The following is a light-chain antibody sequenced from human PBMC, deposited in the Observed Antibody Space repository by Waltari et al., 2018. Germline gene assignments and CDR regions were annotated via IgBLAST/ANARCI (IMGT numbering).Light chain of an antibody. CDR1: QGISTF. V-gene: IGKV1-9*01. CDR3: LQSHSYPSS. CDR2: GRS. Sequence: IQLTQSPSSLSASVGDRVTMTCRASQGISTFLAWYQQKPGKAPKLLIYGRSTVPHAGTSRCIGSRFGTELTLTISSLQPEDVATDYCLQSHSYPSSFGPGTKVDVK. J-gene: IGKJ3*01.